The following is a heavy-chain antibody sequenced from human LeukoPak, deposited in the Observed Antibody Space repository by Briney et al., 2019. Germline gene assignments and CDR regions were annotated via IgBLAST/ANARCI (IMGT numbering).Heavy chain of an antibody. J-gene: IGHJ4*02. CDR3: VVTTRSRSFDY. Sequence: GSLRLSCAASGFTFSNYLMTWLRQAPGKGLEWVALINQDGRDKKYVDSVKGRFSASTDNDANSAFLQMDSLRAEDTAFYYCVVTTRSRSFDYWGQGTLVTVSS. D-gene: IGHD1-1*01. V-gene: IGHV3-7*01. CDR2: INQDGRDK. CDR1: GFTFSNYL.